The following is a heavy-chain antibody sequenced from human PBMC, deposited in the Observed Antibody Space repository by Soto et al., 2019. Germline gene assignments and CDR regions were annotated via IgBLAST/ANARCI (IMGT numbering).Heavy chain of an antibody. CDR1: GGSISSGGYY. V-gene: IGHV4-31*11. CDR3: ARVLRYSTNWFDP. J-gene: IGHJ5*02. CDR2: IYYSGST. Sequence: PSETLSLTCAVSGGSISSGGYYWSWIRQHPGKGLEWIGYIYYSGSTYYNPSLKSRVTISVDTSKNQFSLKLSSVTAADTAVHYCARVLRYSTNWFDPWGQGTLVTVSS. D-gene: IGHD3-9*01.